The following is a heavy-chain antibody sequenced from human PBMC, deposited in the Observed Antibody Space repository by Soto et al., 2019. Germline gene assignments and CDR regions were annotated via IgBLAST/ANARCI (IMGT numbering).Heavy chain of an antibody. CDR3: ARDGLSGYYGRAFDI. J-gene: IGHJ3*02. V-gene: IGHV1-2*04. D-gene: IGHD3-9*01. Sequence: QVQLVQSGAEVKKPGASVKVSCKASGYTFTGYYMHWVRQAPGQGLEWMGWINPNSGGTNYAQKFQGWVTMTRDTSISTAYMELSRLRSDDTAVYYCARDGLSGYYGRAFDIWGQGTMVTVSS. CDR2: INPNSGGT. CDR1: GYTFTGYY.